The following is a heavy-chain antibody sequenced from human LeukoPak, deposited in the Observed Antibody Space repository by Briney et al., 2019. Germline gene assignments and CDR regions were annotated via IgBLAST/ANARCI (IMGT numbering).Heavy chain of an antibody. Sequence: KPGGSLRLSCAASGFTFSTYNMSWVRQAPGKGLEWVSSISTSGSSTFYADSMKGRFTISRDNAKSSLYLQMSSLRAEDTAVYYCAREPGNNGDLDYWGQGTLVTVSS. D-gene: IGHD4-17*01. V-gene: IGHV3-21*01. CDR2: ISTSGSST. J-gene: IGHJ4*02. CDR3: AREPGNNGDLDY. CDR1: GFTFSTYN.